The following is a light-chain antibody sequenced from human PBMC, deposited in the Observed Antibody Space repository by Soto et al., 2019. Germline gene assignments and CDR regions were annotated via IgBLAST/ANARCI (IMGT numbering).Light chain of an antibody. CDR1: RSNIGAGYD. CDR3: HSYDVSLRGPA. J-gene: IGLJ2*01. Sequence: QTVVTQPPSLSGAPGQRVTISCTGSRSNIGAGYDVHWYQHLPGTAPKVLIFDNNNRPSGVPDRFSGSKSGTSASLAITGLQAEDEAVYYCHSYDVSLRGPAFGGGTKVTVL. CDR2: DNN. V-gene: IGLV1-40*01.